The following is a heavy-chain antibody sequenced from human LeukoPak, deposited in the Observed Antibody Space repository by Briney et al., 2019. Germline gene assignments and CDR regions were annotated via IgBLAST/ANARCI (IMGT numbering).Heavy chain of an antibody. V-gene: IGHV1-69*13. CDR3: ARDLASSGWTYYFDY. CDR2: IIPIFGTA. Sequence: ASVKVSCKASGYTFTSYAMHWVRQAPGQGLEWMGGIIPIFGTANYAQKFQGRVTITADESTSTAYMELSSLRSEDTAVYYCARDLASSGWTYYFDYWGQGTLVTVSS. D-gene: IGHD6-19*01. J-gene: IGHJ4*02. CDR1: GYTFTSYA.